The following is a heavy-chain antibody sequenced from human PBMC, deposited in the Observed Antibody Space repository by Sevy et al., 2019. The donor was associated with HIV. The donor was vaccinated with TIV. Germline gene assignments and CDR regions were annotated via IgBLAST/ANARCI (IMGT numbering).Heavy chain of an antibody. Sequence: GESPKISCAASGFTVSSNHMSWVRQAPGKGLEWVSIIYAGGSTNYADSVKGRLTISRDKSKNMLYLQMNSLRAEDTAVYYCAGGGGSINWGQGTLVTVSS. V-gene: IGHV3-53*01. J-gene: IGHJ4*02. CDR2: IYAGGST. CDR1: GFTVSSNH. D-gene: IGHD3-16*01. CDR3: AGGGGSIN.